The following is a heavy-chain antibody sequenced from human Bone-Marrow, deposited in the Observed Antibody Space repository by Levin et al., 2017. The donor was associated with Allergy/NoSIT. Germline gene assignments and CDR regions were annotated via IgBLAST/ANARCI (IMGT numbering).Heavy chain of an antibody. CDR3: ATFLSGPGRPPEFYFDS. CDR2: IYFSGST. J-gene: IGHJ4*02. Sequence: KSSETLSLTCAVSGPSISSGYYWGWIRQPPGQGLEWLGIIYFSGSTYYNPSLKSLISMSLDTSNNQFPLRVTSVTAADTAVYYCATFLSGPGRPPEFYFDSWGQGALVTVSS. D-gene: IGHD1-26*01. CDR1: GPSISSGYY. V-gene: IGHV4-38-2*01.